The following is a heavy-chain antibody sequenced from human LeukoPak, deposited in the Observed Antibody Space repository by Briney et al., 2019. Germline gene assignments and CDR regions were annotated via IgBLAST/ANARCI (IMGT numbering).Heavy chain of an antibody. CDR3: ARDLLRGNWFDP. D-gene: IGHD3-10*01. V-gene: IGHV4-39*07. CDR2: IYYSGST. J-gene: IGHJ5*02. CDR1: GGSISSSSYY. Sequence: SETLSLTCTVSGGSISSSSYYWGWIRQPPGKGLEWIGSIYYSGSTYYNPSLKSRVTISVDTSKNQFSLKLSSVTAADTAVYYCARDLLRGNWFDPWGQGTLVTVSS.